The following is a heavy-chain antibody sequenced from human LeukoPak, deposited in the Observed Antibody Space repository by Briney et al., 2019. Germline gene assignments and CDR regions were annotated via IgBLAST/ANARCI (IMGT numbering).Heavy chain of an antibody. J-gene: IGHJ6*03. CDR3: TRHSYSSGWYGYYYYMDV. Sequence: PGGSLRLSCAASGFTFSGSAMHWVRQASGKGLEWDGRIRSKANSYATAYAASVKGRFTISRDDSKNTAYLQMNSLKTEDTAVYYCTRHSYSSGWYGYYYYMDVWGKGTTVTVSS. CDR2: IRSKANSYAT. CDR1: GFTFSGSA. V-gene: IGHV3-73*01. D-gene: IGHD6-19*01.